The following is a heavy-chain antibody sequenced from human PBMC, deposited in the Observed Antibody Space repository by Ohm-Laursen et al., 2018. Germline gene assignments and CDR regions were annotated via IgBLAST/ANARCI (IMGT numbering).Heavy chain of an antibody. Sequence: TQTLTLTCTVSGFSLSNARMGVSWIRQPPGKALEWLAPIFSNDEKSYSTSLKSRLTISKDTSKSQVVLTMTNMDPVDTATYYCARSLRVGLGFDYWGQGTLVTVSS. V-gene: IGHV2-26*01. D-gene: IGHD1-26*01. J-gene: IGHJ4*02. CDR3: ARSLRVGLGFDY. CDR2: IFSNDEK. CDR1: GFSLSNARMG.